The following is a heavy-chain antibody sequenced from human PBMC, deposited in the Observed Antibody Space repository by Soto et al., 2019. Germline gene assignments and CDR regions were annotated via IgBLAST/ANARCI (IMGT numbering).Heavy chain of an antibody. J-gene: IGHJ4*02. CDR3: ARASGSWSESRFDY. Sequence: GESLKISCAASGITFSDYYMSWIRQAPGKGLEWVSYISSSSSYTNYADSVKGRFTISRDNAKNSLYQQMNSLRAEDTAVYYCARASGSWSESRFDYWGQGTLVTVSS. CDR2: ISSSSSYT. D-gene: IGHD6-13*01. CDR1: GITFSDYY. V-gene: IGHV3-11*06.